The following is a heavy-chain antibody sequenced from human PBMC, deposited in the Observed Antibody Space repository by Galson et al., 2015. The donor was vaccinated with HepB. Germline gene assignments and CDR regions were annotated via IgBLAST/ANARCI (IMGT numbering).Heavy chain of an antibody. V-gene: IGHV1-24*01. CDR3: ATDVIFGVHGMDV. Sequence: SVKVSCKVSGYTLTELSMHWVRQAPGKGLEWMGGFDPEDGEPIYAQKFQGRVTMTEDTSTDTAYMELSSLRSEDTAVYYCATDVIFGVHGMDVWGQGTTVTVSS. CDR1: GYTLTELS. CDR2: FDPEDGEP. D-gene: IGHD3-3*01. J-gene: IGHJ6*02.